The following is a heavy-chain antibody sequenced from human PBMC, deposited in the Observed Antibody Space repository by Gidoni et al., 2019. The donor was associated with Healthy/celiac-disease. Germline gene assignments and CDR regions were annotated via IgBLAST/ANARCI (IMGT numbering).Heavy chain of an antibody. CDR3: ARGNYRDDAFDI. V-gene: IGHV3-48*03. Sequence: EVQLVESGGGLVQPGGSLRLSCAASGFAFSSYEMNWVRQAPGKGLEWVSYISSSGSTIYYADSVKGRFTISRDNAKNSLYLQMNSLRAEDTAVYYCARGNYRDDAFDIWGQGTMVTVSS. CDR1: GFAFSSYE. D-gene: IGHD1-7*01. CDR2: ISSSGSTI. J-gene: IGHJ3*02.